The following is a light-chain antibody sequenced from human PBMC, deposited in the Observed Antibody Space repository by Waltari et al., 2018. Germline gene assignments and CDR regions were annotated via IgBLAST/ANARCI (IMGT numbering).Light chain of an antibody. CDR2: EVS. CDR3: SSYAGSNNFV. J-gene: IGLJ1*01. V-gene: IGLV2-8*01. Sequence: QSALTQPPSASGSPGPSVTISCPGTSSDVGGYHYVPWYQQHPGKAPKLMIYEVSKRPSGVPDRFSGSKSGNTASLTVSGLQAEDEADYYCSSYAGSNNFVFGTGTKVTVL. CDR1: SSDVGGYHY.